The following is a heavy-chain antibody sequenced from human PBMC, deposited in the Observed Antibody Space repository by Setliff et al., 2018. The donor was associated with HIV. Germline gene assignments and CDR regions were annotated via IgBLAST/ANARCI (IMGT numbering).Heavy chain of an antibody. CDR1: GFTFNSFW. J-gene: IGHJ4*02. D-gene: IGHD2-2*01. CDR3: AREGCSSTSCYSDY. Sequence: GESLKISCAASGFTFNSFWMSFFRQAPGKGLEWVANINQDGSEKYYVDSVKGRFTISRDNAKNSLYLQMNSLRAEDTAVYYCAREGCSSTSCYSDYWGQGTLVTVSS. CDR2: INQDGSEK. V-gene: IGHV3-7*03.